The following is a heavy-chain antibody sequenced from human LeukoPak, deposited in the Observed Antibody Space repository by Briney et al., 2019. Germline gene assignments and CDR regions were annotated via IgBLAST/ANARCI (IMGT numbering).Heavy chain of an antibody. CDR3: ARSPRRGEFDY. Sequence: GGSLRLSCAASGFTFSSHWMSWVRQAPGKGLEWVANIKQDGSETYYVDSVKGRFTISRANTQNSLYLQMNSLGADDTALYYCARSPRRGEFDYWGQGTLVTVSS. D-gene: IGHD3-16*01. CDR1: GFTFSSHW. CDR2: IKQDGSET. V-gene: IGHV3-7*01. J-gene: IGHJ4*02.